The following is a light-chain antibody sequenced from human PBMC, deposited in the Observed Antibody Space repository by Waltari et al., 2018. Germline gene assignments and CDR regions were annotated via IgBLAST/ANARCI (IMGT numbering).Light chain of an antibody. V-gene: IGLV1-40*01. CDR1: TSNIGGGYH. Sequence: QSVLTQPPSVSAAPGQRVSISCTGNTSNIGGGYHVHWYQQIPGTAPKLLIYNNNNRPSGVPARFSGTKSVTSASLAISGLQAEDEAHYYCQSYDMRLSGVVFGGGTKLTVL. CDR3: QSYDMRLSGVV. J-gene: IGLJ3*02. CDR2: NNN.